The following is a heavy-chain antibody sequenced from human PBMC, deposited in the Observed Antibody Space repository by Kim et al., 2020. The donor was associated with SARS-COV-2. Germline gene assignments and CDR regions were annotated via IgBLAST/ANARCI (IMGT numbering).Heavy chain of an antibody. Sequence: SETLSLTCTVSGGSISSYYWSRIRQPPGKGLEWIGYIYYSGSTNYNPSLKSRVTISVDTSKNQFSLKLSSVTAADTAVYYCARDHYRKNYYYYGMDVWGQGTTVTVSS. CDR3: ARDHYRKNYYYYGMDV. J-gene: IGHJ6*02. CDR2: IYYSGST. CDR1: GGSISSYY. D-gene: IGHD4-4*01. V-gene: IGHV4-59*01.